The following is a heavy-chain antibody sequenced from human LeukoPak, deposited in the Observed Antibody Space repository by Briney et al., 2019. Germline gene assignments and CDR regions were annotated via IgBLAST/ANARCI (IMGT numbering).Heavy chain of an antibody. CDR2: IYYSGST. J-gene: IGHJ5*02. CDR1: GGSIGSYY. Sequence: SETLSLTCTVSGGSIGSYYWSWIRQPPGKGLEWIGYIYYSGSTNYNPSLKSRVTISVDTSKNQFSLKLSSVTAADTAVYYCARLKAVLWFGELLFDPWGQGTLVTVSS. CDR3: ARLKAVLWFGELLFDP. V-gene: IGHV4-59*01. D-gene: IGHD3-10*01.